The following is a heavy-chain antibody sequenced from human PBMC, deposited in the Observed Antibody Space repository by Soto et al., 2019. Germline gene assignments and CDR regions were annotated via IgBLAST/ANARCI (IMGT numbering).Heavy chain of an antibody. CDR1: GGTFSRYT. CDR2: IITFLGIA. CDR3: ARNYESGKPARAPLRDYGLDV. D-gene: IGHD3-3*01. J-gene: IGHJ6*02. Sequence: SVKVSCKASGGTFSRYTFTWVRQAPGQGLEWMGRIITFLGIANYAQKFQGRVTITADKSTNTAYMELSSLRFEDTAVYYCARNYESGKPARAPLRDYGLDVRGQGPTVTVSS. V-gene: IGHV1-69*02.